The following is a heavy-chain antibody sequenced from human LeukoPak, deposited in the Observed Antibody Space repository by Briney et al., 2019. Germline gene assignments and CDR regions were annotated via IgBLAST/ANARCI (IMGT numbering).Heavy chain of an antibody. V-gene: IGHV4-59*01. Sequence: SETLSLTCTVSGGPISSYYWSWIRQPPGKGLGWIGYIYYSGSTNYNPSLKSRVTISVDTSKNQFSLKLSSVTAADTAVYYCARDYDSSGYHDYWGQGTLVTVSS. CDR2: IYYSGST. J-gene: IGHJ4*02. D-gene: IGHD3-22*01. CDR3: ARDYDSSGYHDY. CDR1: GGPISSYY.